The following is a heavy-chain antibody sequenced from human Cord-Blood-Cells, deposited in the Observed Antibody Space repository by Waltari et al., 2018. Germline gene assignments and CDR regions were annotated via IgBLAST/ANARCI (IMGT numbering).Heavy chain of an antibody. CDR1: GGSISRYY. Sequence: QVQLQESGPGLVKPSETLYLTCTVSGGSISRYYWRWTRQPPEKGLEWSGYIYYSENTNYNPSLKSRVTISVDTSKNQFSLKLSSVTAADTAGYYCARSVVPAAKIDYWGQGTLVTVSS. CDR3: ARSVVPAAKIDY. J-gene: IGHJ4*02. CDR2: IYYSENT. V-gene: IGHV4-59*01. D-gene: IGHD2-2*01.